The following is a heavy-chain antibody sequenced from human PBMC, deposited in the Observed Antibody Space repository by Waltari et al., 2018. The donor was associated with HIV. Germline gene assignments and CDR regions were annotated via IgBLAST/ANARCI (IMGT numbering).Heavy chain of an antibody. V-gene: IGHV4-4*07. J-gene: IGHJ3*02. CDR3: ARVGVRYEMATISWRNDAFDI. D-gene: IGHD5-12*01. CDR1: GGSISSYY. Sequence: QVQLQESGPGLVKPSETLSLTCTVSGGSISSYYWSWIRQPAGKGLEWIGRIYTSGSTNYDPALNGRVTMSVDTSKNQFSLKLSSVTAADTAVYYCARVGVRYEMATISWRNDAFDIWGQGTMVTVSS. CDR2: IYTSGST.